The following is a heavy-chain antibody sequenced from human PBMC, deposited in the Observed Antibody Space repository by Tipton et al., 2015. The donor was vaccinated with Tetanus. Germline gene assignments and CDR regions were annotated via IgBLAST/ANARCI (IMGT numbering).Heavy chain of an antibody. CDR1: GGSVSSGSYY. CDR2: IYYSGST. J-gene: IGHJ5*02. D-gene: IGHD6-6*01. V-gene: IGHV4-61*01. Sequence: TLSLTCTVSGGSVSSGSYYWSWIRHPPGKGLEWIGYIYYSGSTNYNPSLKSRVTISVDTSKNQFSLKLSSVTAADTAVYYCARVGLVMAARRRNWFDPWGQGTLVTVSS. CDR3: ARVGLVMAARRRNWFDP.